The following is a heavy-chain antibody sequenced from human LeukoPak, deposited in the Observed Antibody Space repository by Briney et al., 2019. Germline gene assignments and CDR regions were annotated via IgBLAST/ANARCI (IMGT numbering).Heavy chain of an antibody. V-gene: IGHV3-48*03. CDR1: GFTFSSYE. Sequence: RGSLRLSCAASGFTFSSYEMNWVRQAPGKGLEWVSYISSSGSTMYYADSVKGRFTISRDNSKNTLYPQMNSLRAEDTAVYYCAKGEGYYDSSAYYYVFRGFDYWGQGTLVTVSS. CDR2: ISSSGSTM. J-gene: IGHJ4*02. CDR3: AKGEGYYDSSAYYYVFRGFDY. D-gene: IGHD3-22*01.